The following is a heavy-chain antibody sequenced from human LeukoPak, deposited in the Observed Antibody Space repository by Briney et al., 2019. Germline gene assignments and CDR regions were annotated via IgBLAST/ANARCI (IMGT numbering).Heavy chain of an antibody. V-gene: IGHV3-23*01. Sequence: GGSLRLSCAASGFTFNKYAMSWVRQAPGKGLEWVSAISGSGGSTYYADSVKGRFTISRDNSKNTLYLQMNSLRAEDTAVYYCAKDWGYCSSTSCYRGYDYWGQGTLVTVSS. D-gene: IGHD2-2*02. CDR3: AKDWGYCSSTSCYRGYDY. CDR1: GFTFNKYA. CDR2: ISGSGGST. J-gene: IGHJ4*02.